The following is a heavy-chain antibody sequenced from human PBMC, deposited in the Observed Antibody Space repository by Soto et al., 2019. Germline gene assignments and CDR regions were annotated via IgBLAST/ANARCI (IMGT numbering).Heavy chain of an antibody. D-gene: IGHD2-2*01. J-gene: IGHJ4*02. V-gene: IGHV3-30-3*01. CDR2: ISYDGSNN. Sequence: QVQLVASGGGVVQPGRSLRLSCAASGFTFSSYAMHWVRQAPGKGLEWVAVISYDGSNNYYADSVKGRFTISRDNSKDTLYLQMNSLSAEDTAVYYCARARWSSTSCPFDYWGQGILGIVSS. CDR1: GFTFSSYA. CDR3: ARARWSSTSCPFDY.